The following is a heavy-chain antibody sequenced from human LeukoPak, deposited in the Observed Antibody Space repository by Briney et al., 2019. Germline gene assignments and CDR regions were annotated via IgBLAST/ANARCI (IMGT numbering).Heavy chain of an antibody. CDR3: ARGRLTWDHCWFDP. D-gene: IGHD1-26*01. CDR2: IYSSRST. Sequence: SQTLSLTCTVTGGSLSTGTYYWSWIRQPAGKGLEWIGRIYSSRSTNYNPSLKSRVTISIDTSKNQFSLNLSSVTAADTAVYYCARGRLTWDHCWFDPWGQGALVTVSS. CDR1: GGSLSTGTYY. V-gene: IGHV4-61*02. J-gene: IGHJ5*02.